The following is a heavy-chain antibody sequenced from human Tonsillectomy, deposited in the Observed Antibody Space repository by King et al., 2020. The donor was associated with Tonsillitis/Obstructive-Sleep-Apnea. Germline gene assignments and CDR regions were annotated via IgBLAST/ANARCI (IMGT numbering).Heavy chain of an antibody. J-gene: IGHJ6*03. CDR3: ARVPRFAGGXYFYMDV. V-gene: IGHV1-46*01. CDR2: INPTGGST. Sequence: QLVQSGXEVKKPGASVKVSCQASGYTFTSYYMHWVRQAPGQGLEWMGIINPTGGSTTYAQNFQGRVTMTRETSTSTVYMEMSSLRSDDTAVYYCARVPRFAGGXYFYMDVWGKGTTVTVSS. CDR1: GYTFTSYY. D-gene: IGHD2-21*01.